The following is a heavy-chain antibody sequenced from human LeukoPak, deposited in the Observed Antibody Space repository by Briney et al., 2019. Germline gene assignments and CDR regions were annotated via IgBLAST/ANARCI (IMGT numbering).Heavy chain of an antibody. D-gene: IGHD3-9*01. CDR1: GFTFSSYG. CDR3: ARVQNYDILTGYYIGAFDI. CDR2: ISTSSSTI. V-gene: IGHV3-48*04. Sequence: PGGSLRLSCAASGFTFSSYGMNWVRQAPGKGLEWVSYISTSSSTIYYADSVKGRFTISRDNAKNSLYLQMNSLRAEDTAVYYCARVQNYDILTGYYIGAFDIWGQGTMVTVSS. J-gene: IGHJ3*02.